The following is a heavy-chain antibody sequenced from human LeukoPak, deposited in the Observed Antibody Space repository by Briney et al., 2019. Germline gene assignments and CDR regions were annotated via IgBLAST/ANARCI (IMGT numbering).Heavy chain of an antibody. CDR2: IWYDGSNK. CDR1: GFTFSNYG. Sequence: GGSLTLSCAASGFTFSNYGIHWVRQAPGKGLEWVAVIWYDGSNKYCADSVKGRFTISRDNSRNTLSLQMNNLRAEDTAVYYCARDRCTNGVCYLDYWGQGTLVTVSS. J-gene: IGHJ4*02. V-gene: IGHV3-33*01. CDR3: ARDRCTNGVCYLDY. D-gene: IGHD2-8*01.